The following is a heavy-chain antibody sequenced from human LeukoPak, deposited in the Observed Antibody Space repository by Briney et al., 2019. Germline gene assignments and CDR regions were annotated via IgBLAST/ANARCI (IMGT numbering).Heavy chain of an antibody. CDR2: IYWDDDK. V-gene: IGHV2-5*02. CDR1: GFSLTTRPLG. D-gene: IGHD3-22*01. Sequence: SGPTLVRPTQTLTLTCPFSGFSLTTRPLGVGWIRQPPGKALDWLAVIYWDDDKRYNPSLRTRLTVTTATSKNQVVLIMTNMDPVDTATYYCAHRRSGYDWNHGDFDYWGQGTLVTVSS. CDR3: AHRRSGYDWNHGDFDY. J-gene: IGHJ4*02.